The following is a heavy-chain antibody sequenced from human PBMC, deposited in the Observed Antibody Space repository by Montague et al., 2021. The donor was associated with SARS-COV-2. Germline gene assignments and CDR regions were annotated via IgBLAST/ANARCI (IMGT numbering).Heavy chain of an antibody. CDR2: IYSSEST. J-gene: IGHJ6*02. CDR1: GGSIRSGSYY. V-gene: IGHV4-61*02. Sequence: TLSLTCTVSGGSIRSGSYYWSWIRQPAGKGLEWIGRIYSSESTXYDPSVKSRVTMSVDTSKNQFSLKVSSVTAADTAVYYCARDYGDYSYYYGLDVWGQGTTVTVSS. D-gene: IGHD4-17*01. CDR3: ARDYGDYSYYYGLDV.